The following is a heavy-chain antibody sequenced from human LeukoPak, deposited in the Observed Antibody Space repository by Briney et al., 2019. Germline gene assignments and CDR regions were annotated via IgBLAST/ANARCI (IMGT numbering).Heavy chain of an antibody. V-gene: IGHV3-21*01. J-gene: IGHJ6*02. CDR3: ARGPTMPIAAAGTGYYYGMDV. D-gene: IGHD6-13*01. Sequence: PGGSLRLSCAASGFTFSSYCMNWVRQAPGKGLEWVSSISSSRSYTYYADSVKGRFTISRDNAKNSLYLQMTSPRAEDTAVYYCARGPTMPIAAAGTGYYYGMDVWGQGTTVTVSS. CDR2: ISSSRSYT. CDR1: GFTFSSYC.